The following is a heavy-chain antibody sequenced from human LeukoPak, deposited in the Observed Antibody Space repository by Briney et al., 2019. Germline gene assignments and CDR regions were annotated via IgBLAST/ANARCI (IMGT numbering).Heavy chain of an antibody. Sequence: ASVKVSRKTSGYNFILSYIHWVRQAPGQGLEWMGWIDPNSGGTNYAQKFQGRVTLTRETSISTSFMELTRLTSDDTAVYYCARVDTWGRVTMVRGVLYFDNWGQGTLVTVSS. D-gene: IGHD3-10*01. CDR2: IDPNSGGT. CDR1: GYNFILSY. CDR3: ARVDTWGRVTMVRGVLYFDN. V-gene: IGHV1-2*02. J-gene: IGHJ4*02.